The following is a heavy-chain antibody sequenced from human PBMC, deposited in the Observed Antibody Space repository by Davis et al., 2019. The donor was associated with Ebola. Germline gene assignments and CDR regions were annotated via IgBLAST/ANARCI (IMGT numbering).Heavy chain of an antibody. CDR3: SRRESITIFGVVTRPAQIDY. V-gene: IGHV5-51*01. Sequence: GESLKTSCKGSGYSFTSYWHGWVRQMPGKGLEWMGIIYPGDSDTRYSPSFQSQVTISADESISTAYLQRSSLKASDTAMYYCSRRESITIFGVVTRPAQIDYWGQGTLVTVSS. CDR2: IYPGDSDT. CDR1: GYSFTSYW. J-gene: IGHJ4*02. D-gene: IGHD3-3*01.